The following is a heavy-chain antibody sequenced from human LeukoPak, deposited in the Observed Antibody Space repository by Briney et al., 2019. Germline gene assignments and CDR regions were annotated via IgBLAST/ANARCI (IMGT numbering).Heavy chain of an antibody. V-gene: IGHV3-30*02. CDR3: AKVNYDFWSGSLDAFDI. J-gene: IGHJ3*02. CDR2: IRYDGSNK. Sequence: GGSLRLSCAASGFTFSSYGMHWVRQAPGKGLEWVAFIRYDGSNKYYADSVKGRFTISRDNSKNTLYLQMNSLRAEDTAVYYCAKVNYDFWSGSLDAFDIWGQGTMVTVSS. CDR1: GFTFSSYG. D-gene: IGHD3-3*01.